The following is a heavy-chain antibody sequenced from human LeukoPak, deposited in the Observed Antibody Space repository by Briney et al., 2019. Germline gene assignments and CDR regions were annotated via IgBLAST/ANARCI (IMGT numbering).Heavy chain of an antibody. CDR3: ARVRRYCSSTSCYWAQVYYFDY. D-gene: IGHD2-2*01. CDR2: IYYSGST. J-gene: IGHJ4*02. CDR1: GGSISSYY. Sequence: TASETLSLTCTVSGGSISSYYWSWIRQHPGKGLEWIGYIYYSGSTYYNPSLKSRVTISVDTSKNQFSLKLSSVTAADTAVYYCARVRRYCSSTSCYWAQVYYFDYWGQGTLVTVSS. V-gene: IGHV4-59*06.